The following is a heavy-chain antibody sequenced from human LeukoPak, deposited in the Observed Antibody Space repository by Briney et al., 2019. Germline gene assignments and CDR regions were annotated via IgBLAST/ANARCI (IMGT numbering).Heavy chain of an antibody. Sequence: GGSLRLSCAASGFIFSSYSMNWVRQAPGKGLEWVSYISSASSTIYYADSVKGRFTISGDNAKNSLYLQMNSLRAEDTAVYYCARAYCSGGSCHTTSDYWGQGTLVIVSS. CDR1: GFIFSSYS. J-gene: IGHJ4*02. CDR3: ARAYCSGGSCHTTSDY. V-gene: IGHV3-48*04. CDR2: ISSASSTI. D-gene: IGHD2-15*01.